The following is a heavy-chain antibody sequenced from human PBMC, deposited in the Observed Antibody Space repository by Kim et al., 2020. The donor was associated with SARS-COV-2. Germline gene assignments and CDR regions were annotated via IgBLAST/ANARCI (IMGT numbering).Heavy chain of an antibody. CDR1: GYTFTSYD. Sequence: ASVKVSCKASGYTFTSYDINWVRQATGQGLEWMGWMNPNSGNTGYAQKFQGRVTMTRNTSISTAYMELSSLRSEDTAVYYCARGLLFTVYVSSGWYGADYFDYWGQGTLVTVSS. V-gene: IGHV1-8*01. CDR2: MNPNSGNT. D-gene: IGHD6-19*01. J-gene: IGHJ4*02. CDR3: ARGLLFTVYVSSGWYGADYFDY.